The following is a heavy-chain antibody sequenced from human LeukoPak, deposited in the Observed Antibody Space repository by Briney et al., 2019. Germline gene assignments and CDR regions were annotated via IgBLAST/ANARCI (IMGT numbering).Heavy chain of an antibody. D-gene: IGHD2-15*01. Sequence: GGSLRLSCVASGLTYRNAWMTWVRQAPGKGLEWVGRIKSNPDGGTTDFAASVKGRFFISRDDSKSTLSLQMNSLKIEDTAVYYCTTGGPHISGHPLDYWGQGIPVTVPS. J-gene: IGHJ4*02. V-gene: IGHV3-15*05. CDR2: IKSNPDGGTT. CDR3: TTGGPHISGHPLDY. CDR1: GLTYRNAW.